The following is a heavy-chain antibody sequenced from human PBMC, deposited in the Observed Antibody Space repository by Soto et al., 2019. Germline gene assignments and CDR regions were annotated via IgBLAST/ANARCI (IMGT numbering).Heavy chain of an antibody. J-gene: IGHJ6*02. V-gene: IGHV4-59*01. Sequence: SSETLSLTCTVSGGSISSYYWSWIRQPPGKGLEWIGYIYYSGSTNYNPSLKSRVTISVDTSKNQFSLKLSSVTAADTAVYYCARRACSGGSCYSLGDYYYGMDVWGQGTTVTVSS. CDR1: GGSISSYY. CDR3: ARRACSGGSCYSLGDYYYGMDV. D-gene: IGHD2-15*01. CDR2: IYYSGST.